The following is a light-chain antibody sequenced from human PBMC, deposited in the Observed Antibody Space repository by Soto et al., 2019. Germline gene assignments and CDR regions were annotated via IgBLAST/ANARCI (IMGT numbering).Light chain of an antibody. V-gene: IGKV3-15*01. CDR2: GAS. Sequence: EIVVTQSPDTLSVSPGERATLSCRASQSVNSKLAWYQQKPGQAPRLLIYGASTRATDIPARFSGSGSGTEFTLTISSLQSEDFAVYFCQQYNNWPLWTFGQGTKVEVK. CDR1: QSVNSK. J-gene: IGKJ1*01. CDR3: QQYNNWPLWT.